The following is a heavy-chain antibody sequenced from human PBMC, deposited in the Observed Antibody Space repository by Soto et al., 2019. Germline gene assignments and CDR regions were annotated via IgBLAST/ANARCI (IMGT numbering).Heavy chain of an antibody. Sequence: EVQLVESGGGLVQPGGSLRLSCAASGFTFSSYWMYWVRQAPGKGLEWVSHMNNDGSYTIYAESVKGRFTVSRDNAKNTLYLQMNSLRAEDTAVYYCVRGGYMHACDIWGQGTMVTVSS. CDR2: MNNDGSYT. V-gene: IGHV3-74*01. D-gene: IGHD6-13*01. CDR3: VRGGYMHACDI. J-gene: IGHJ3*02. CDR1: GFTFSSYW.